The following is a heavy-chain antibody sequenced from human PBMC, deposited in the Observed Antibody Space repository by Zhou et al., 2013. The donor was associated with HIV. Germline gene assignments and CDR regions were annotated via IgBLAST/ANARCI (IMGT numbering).Heavy chain of an antibody. Sequence: QVQLVQSGAEVKKPGASVKVSCKASGYTFTNYGINWVRQAPGQGLEWMGWISAHNGNTMSAEKLQGRVAMTIDKSTSTAYMELRSLRSDDTAMYYCARGNSDYSSGWYRRAPFDYWGQGTLVTVSS. D-gene: IGHD6-19*01. CDR3: ARGNSDYSSGWYRRAPFDY. CDR1: GYTFTNYG. CDR2: ISAHNGNT. J-gene: IGHJ4*02. V-gene: IGHV1-18*01.